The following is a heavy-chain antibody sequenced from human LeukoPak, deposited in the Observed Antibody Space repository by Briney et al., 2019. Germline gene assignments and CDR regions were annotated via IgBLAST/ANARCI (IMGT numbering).Heavy chain of an antibody. CDR2: IHHDGTAA. D-gene: IGHD3-3*01. CDR1: GLTFRTYW. CDR3: SPLPGWSAP. V-gene: IGHV3-74*01. Sequence: GGSLRLSCAPSGLTFRTYWLFWVRQAPGQGLVWVSRIHHDGTAANYADSVRGRFTASRDNAKNTFYLQMHSLRAEDTAVYFCSPLPGWSAPWGQGTLVTVSS. J-gene: IGHJ1*01.